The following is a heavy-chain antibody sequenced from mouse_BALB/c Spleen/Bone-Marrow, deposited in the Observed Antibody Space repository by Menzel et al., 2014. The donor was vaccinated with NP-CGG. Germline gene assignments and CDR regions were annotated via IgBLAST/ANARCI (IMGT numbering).Heavy chain of an antibody. Sequence: EVKLEESGGGLVKPGGSLKLSCAASGFTFSAYSMSWVRQTPEKGLEWVATISSGGHDTYYPDSVKGRFTISRDNAKNTLYLQMNSLKSVDSAVYYCSKDGGYDYSYYFDYWGQGTTLTVSS. CDR3: SKDGGYDYSYYFDY. J-gene: IGHJ2*01. CDR1: GFTFSAYS. CDR2: ISSGGHDT. D-gene: IGHD2-4*01. V-gene: IGHV5-6-4*01.